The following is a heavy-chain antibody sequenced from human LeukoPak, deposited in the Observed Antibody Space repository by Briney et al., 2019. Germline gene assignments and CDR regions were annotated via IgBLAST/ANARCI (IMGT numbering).Heavy chain of an antibody. Sequence: GGSLRLSCAASGFTFSRYSMNWVRQAPGKGLEWLSYITRSSNNIYYAGSVQGRFTVSRDNAKNSLDLQMNSLRAEDTAVYYCARETRIVVVPAASFDYWGQGTLVTASS. J-gene: IGHJ4*02. CDR3: ARETRIVVVPAASFDY. V-gene: IGHV3-48*01. D-gene: IGHD2-2*01. CDR2: ITRSSNNI. CDR1: GFTFSRYS.